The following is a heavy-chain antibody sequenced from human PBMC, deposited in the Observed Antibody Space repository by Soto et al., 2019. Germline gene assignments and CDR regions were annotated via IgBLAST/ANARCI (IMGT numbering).Heavy chain of an antibody. CDR2: IKQDGSQK. Sequence: GGSLRLSCAASGFTFSNYWVSWVRQAPGKGLEWVANIKQDGSQKYYVDSVKGRFTISRDNAKNSLYLQMNSLRDEDTAVYYCARIGYSSSCFDYWGQGTLVTVSS. CDR1: GFTFSNYW. D-gene: IGHD6-13*01. J-gene: IGHJ4*02. V-gene: IGHV3-7*05. CDR3: ARIGYSSSCFDY.